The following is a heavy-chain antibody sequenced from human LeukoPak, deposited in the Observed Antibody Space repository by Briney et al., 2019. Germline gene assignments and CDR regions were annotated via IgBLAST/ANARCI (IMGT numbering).Heavy chain of an antibody. D-gene: IGHD1-7*01. CDR2: ISYDGSNK. CDR3: ARLITGTNADFDY. V-gene: IGHV3-30-3*01. J-gene: IGHJ4*02. CDR1: GFTFSSYA. Sequence: PGGSLRLSCAASGFTFSSYAMHWVRQAPGKGLEWVAVISYDGSNKYYADSVKGRFTISRDNSKNTLYLQMNSLRAEDTAVYYCARLITGTNADFDYWGQGTLVTVSS.